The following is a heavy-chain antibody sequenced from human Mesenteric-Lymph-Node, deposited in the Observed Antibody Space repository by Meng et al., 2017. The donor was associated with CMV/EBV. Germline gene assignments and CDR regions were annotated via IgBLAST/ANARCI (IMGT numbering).Heavy chain of an antibody. CDR3: ARDRLDYYDSSGQVGDAFDI. CDR1: GYTFTGYY. Sequence: ASVKVSCKASGYTFTGYYMHWVRQAPGQGLEWMGWINPNSGGTNYAQKFQGRVTMTRDTSIGTAYMELSRLRSDDTAVYYCARDRLDYYDSSGQVGDAFDIWGQGTMVTVSS. J-gene: IGHJ3*02. V-gene: IGHV1-2*02. D-gene: IGHD3-22*01. CDR2: INPNSGGT.